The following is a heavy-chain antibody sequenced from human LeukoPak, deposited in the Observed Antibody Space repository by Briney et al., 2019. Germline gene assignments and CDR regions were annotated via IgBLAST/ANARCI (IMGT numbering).Heavy chain of an antibody. J-gene: IGHJ4*02. CDR3: ARRYSNSYFDY. CDR1: GYSITSGYY. V-gene: IGHV4-38-2*01. Sequence: PSETLSLTCAVSGYSITSGYYWGWIRQPPGKGLEWIGSIYHSGSTYYNPSLKTRVTISVDTSKNQFSLKLSSVTAADTAVYYCARRYSNSYFDYWGQGTLVTVSS. D-gene: IGHD4-11*01. CDR2: IYHSGST.